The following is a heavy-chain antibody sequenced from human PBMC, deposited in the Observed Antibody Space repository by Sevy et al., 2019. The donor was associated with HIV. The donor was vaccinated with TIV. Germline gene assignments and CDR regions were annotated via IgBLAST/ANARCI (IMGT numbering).Heavy chain of an antibody. CDR3: AKVRIPRSVYYYYYMDV. Sequence: GGSLRLSCAASGFTFDDYAMHWVRQAPGKGLEWVSGISWNSGSIGYADSVKGRFTISRDNAKNSLYLQMNSLRAEDTALYYCAKVRIPRSVYYYYYMDVWGKGTTVTVSS. CDR2: ISWNSGSI. J-gene: IGHJ6*03. CDR1: GFTFDDYA. V-gene: IGHV3-9*01. D-gene: IGHD3-10*01.